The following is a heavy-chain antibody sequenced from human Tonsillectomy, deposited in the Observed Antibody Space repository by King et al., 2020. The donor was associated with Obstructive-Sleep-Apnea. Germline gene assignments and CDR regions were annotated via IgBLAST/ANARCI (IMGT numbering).Heavy chain of an antibody. Sequence: VQLQESGPGLVRPSETLSLTCTVSGGSIRSYYWSWIRQPPGKGLEWIGYIYYSGSTNYNPSLNSRVSISIDSSKKQFSLNLTSVTAADTAVYYCARDRPGDYWGQGILVTVSS. D-gene: IGHD1-14*01. V-gene: IGHV4-59*01. CDR3: ARDRPGDY. J-gene: IGHJ4*02. CDR2: IYYSGST. CDR1: GGSIRSYY.